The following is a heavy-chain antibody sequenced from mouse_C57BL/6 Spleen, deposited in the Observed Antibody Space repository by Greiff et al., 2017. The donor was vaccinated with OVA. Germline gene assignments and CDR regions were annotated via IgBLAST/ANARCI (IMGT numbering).Heavy chain of an antibody. J-gene: IGHJ3*01. D-gene: IGHD1-1*01. Sequence: VQLQQSGAELVRPGTSVKVSCKASGYAFTNYLIEWVKQRPGQGLEWIGVINPGSGGTNYNEKFKGKATLTADKSSSTAYMQLSSLTSEDSAVYCCARSPVVATEGFAYWGQGTLVTVSA. CDR2: INPGSGGT. CDR3: ARSPVVATEGFAY. V-gene: IGHV1-54*01. CDR1: GYAFTNYL.